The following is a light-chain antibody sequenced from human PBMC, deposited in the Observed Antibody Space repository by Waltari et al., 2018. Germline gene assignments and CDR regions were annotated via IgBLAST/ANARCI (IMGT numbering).Light chain of an antibody. CDR3: QQSFITPLT. Sequence: DVQMTQSPSSRSASVGDRVAITCRSSQPIRDALSWYQQTPGKAPKLLIHSASSLQGGVPSRFSGSGSGTHFTLTITSPQPEDFATYYCQQSFITPLTFGGGTRVEIK. CDR2: SAS. J-gene: IGKJ4*01. CDR1: QPIRDA. V-gene: IGKV1-39*01.